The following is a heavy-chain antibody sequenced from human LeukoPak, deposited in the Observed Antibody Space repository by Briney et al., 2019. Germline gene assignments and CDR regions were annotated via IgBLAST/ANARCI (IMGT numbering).Heavy chain of an antibody. CDR1: GYTFTSYY. D-gene: IGHD6-6*01. CDR3: ARDGDSIAALDY. Sequence: ASVKVSCKASGYTFTSYYMHWVRQAPGQGLEWMGIINPSGGSTSYAQKLQGRVTMTTDTSTSTAYMELRSLGSDDTAVYYCARDGDSIAALDYWGQGTLVTVSS. V-gene: IGHV1-46*01. J-gene: IGHJ4*02. CDR2: INPSGGST.